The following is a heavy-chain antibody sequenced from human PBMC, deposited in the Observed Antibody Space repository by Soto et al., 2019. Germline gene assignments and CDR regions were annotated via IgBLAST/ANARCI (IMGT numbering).Heavy chain of an antibody. J-gene: IGHJ4*02. Sequence: GGSLRLSCAASGFTFSSYWMSWVRQAPGKGLEWVANIKQDGSEKYYVDSVKGRFTISRDNAKNSLYLQMDSLRAEDTAVYYCVRVISYSTSSRRPGDYWGQGTLVTVSS. D-gene: IGHD6-6*01. V-gene: IGHV3-7*05. CDR2: IKQDGSEK. CDR3: VRVISYSTSSRRPGDY. CDR1: GFTFSSYW.